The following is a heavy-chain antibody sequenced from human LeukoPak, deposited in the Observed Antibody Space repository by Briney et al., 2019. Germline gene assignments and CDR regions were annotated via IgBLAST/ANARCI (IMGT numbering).Heavy chain of an antibody. CDR1: GGSISSYY. J-gene: IGHJ6*02. CDR2: IYYSGST. Sequence: SETLSLTCTVSGGSISSYYRSWIRQPPGKGLEWIGYIYYSGSTNYNPSLKSRVTISVDTSKNQFSLKLSSVTAADTAVYYCARESADSNPYYGMDVWGQGTAVTVSS. D-gene: IGHD4-11*01. CDR3: ARESADSNPYYGMDV. V-gene: IGHV4-59*01.